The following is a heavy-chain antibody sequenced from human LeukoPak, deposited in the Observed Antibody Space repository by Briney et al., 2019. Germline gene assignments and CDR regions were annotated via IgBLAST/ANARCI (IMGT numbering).Heavy chain of an antibody. Sequence: GESLQFSSTISAYGSISYCICLLRQMPAPSLEWLGIIYPGDSVPIYIPSLQRHVTNSVDNSISTADLQWSSLQASDTAMYYCGISVDRVPLQYDVFGVWGQGTMVTVS. V-gene: IGHV5-51*01. CDR1: AYGSISYC. CDR3: GISVDRVPLQYDVFGV. CDR2: IYPGDSVP. D-gene: IGHD3-3*02. J-gene: IGHJ3*01.